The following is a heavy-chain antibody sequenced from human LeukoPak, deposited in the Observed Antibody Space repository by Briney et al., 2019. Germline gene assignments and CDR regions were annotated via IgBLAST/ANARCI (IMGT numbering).Heavy chain of an antibody. CDR1: GYTFTCYY. CDR3: AREVVPAAADMDV. Sequence: ASVKVSCKASGYTFTCYYMHWVRQAPGQGLEWMGWINPNSGGTNYAQKFQGRVTMTRDTSISTAYMELSRLRSDDTAVYFCAREVVPAAADMDVWGKGTTVTISS. J-gene: IGHJ6*03. V-gene: IGHV1-2*02. CDR2: INPNSGGT. D-gene: IGHD2-2*01.